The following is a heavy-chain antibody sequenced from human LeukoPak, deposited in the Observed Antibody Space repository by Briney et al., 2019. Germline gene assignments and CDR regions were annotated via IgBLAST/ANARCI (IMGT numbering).Heavy chain of an antibody. V-gene: IGHV3-74*01. D-gene: IGHD3-10*01. Sequence: GGSLRLSCAASGFTFSSYWMHWVRQDPGKGPVWVSRISHDGSSTSYADSVKGRFTISRDNAKNTPYLQMNSLRAEDTAVYYCARVIEFGDLYAFDMWGLGTMVTVSS. CDR2: ISHDGSST. CDR3: ARVIEFGDLYAFDM. CDR1: GFTFSSYW. J-gene: IGHJ3*02.